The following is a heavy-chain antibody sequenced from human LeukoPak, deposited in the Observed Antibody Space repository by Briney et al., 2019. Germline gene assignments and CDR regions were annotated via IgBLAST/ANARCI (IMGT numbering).Heavy chain of an antibody. CDR1: VGSISSGGYY. J-gene: IGHJ4*02. Sequence: SETLSLTCTVSVGSISSGGYYWSWIRQHPGKGLEWIGYIYYSGSTYYNPSLKSRVTISVDTSKNQFSLKLSSVTAADTAVYYCARGSGWYRVDYWGQGTLVTVSS. CDR3: ARGSGWYRVDY. CDR2: IYYSGST. V-gene: IGHV4-31*03. D-gene: IGHD6-19*01.